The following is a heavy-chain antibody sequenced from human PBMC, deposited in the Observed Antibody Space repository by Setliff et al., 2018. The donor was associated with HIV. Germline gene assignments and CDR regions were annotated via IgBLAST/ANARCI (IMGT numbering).Heavy chain of an antibody. CDR3: ATRSFYYDSSGYSSRGAFDI. D-gene: IGHD3-22*01. CDR2: FDPEDGEI. CDR1: GYTLTELS. Sequence: ASVKVSCKVSGYTLTELSRHWVRQAPGKGLEWMGGFDPEDGEIIYTQNFQGRVTMTEDTSTDTAYMELRSLRSEDTAIYYCATRSFYYDSSGYSSRGAFDIWGQGTMVTVSS. V-gene: IGHV1-24*01. J-gene: IGHJ3*02.